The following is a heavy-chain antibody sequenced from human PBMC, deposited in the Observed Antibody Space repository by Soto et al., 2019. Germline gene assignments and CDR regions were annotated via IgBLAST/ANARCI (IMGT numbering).Heavy chain of an antibody. CDR1: GFTFSSSA. D-gene: IGHD3-9*01. J-gene: IGHJ6*02. CDR3: VKNVWGITIFGGMDV. CDR2: ISGSGGTT. V-gene: IGHV3-23*01. Sequence: EVQLLESGGGLVQPGGSLRLSCAASGFTFSSSAMSWVRQAPGKGLEWVSAISGSGGTTYYADSVKGRFTISRDNSKNTRYLQMNSLRAEDTAVYYCVKNVWGITIFGGMDVWGQGTTVTVSS.